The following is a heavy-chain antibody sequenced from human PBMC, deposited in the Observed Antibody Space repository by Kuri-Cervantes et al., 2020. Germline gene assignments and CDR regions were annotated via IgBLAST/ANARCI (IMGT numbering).Heavy chain of an antibody. Sequence: GESLKISCAASGFTFSDYYMSWIRQAPGKGLEWVSYISSSGSTIYYADSVKGRFTISRDNAKNSLYLQMNSLRAEDTAVYYCARAQTLLWLDPAFDIWGQGPMVTVSS. CDR2: ISSSGSTI. CDR3: ARAQTLLWLDPAFDI. D-gene: IGHD3-10*01. CDR1: GFTFSDYY. V-gene: IGHV3-11*01. J-gene: IGHJ3*02.